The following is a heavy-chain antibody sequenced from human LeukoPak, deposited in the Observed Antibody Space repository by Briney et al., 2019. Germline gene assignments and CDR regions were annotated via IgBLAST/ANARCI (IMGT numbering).Heavy chain of an antibody. CDR1: GFTFSSYA. J-gene: IGHJ2*01. CDR2: ISSNGGST. CDR3: ASGIFGYYVSSTWYVDL. D-gene: IGHD3-22*01. Sequence: PGGSLRLSCAASGFTFSSYAMHWVRRAPGKGLEYVSAISSNGGSTYYANSVKGRFTISRDNSKNTLYLQMGSLRAEDMAVYYCASGIFGYYVSSTWYVDLWRRGTLVTVSS. V-gene: IGHV3-64*01.